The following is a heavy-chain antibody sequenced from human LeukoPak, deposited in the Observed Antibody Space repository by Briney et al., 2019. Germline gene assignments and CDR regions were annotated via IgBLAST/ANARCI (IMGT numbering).Heavy chain of an antibody. D-gene: IGHD1-20*01. CDR3: ARYNWNLDY. J-gene: IGHJ4*02. CDR1: GFTFSTAW. V-gene: IGHV3-7*01. CDR2: IKQDGSEN. Sequence: SGRSHRPSCAASGFTFSTAWMSSVRQAPRRGLEWLANIKQDGSENYYVDSVKGRFTISLDNAKNSLYLQMNSLRAEDTAVYYCARYNWNLDYWGQGTLVTVSS.